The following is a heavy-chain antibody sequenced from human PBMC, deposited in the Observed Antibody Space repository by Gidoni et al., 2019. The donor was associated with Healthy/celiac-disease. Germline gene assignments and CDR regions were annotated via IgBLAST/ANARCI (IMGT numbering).Heavy chain of an antibody. J-gene: IGHJ4*02. D-gene: IGHD3-10*01. CDR1: GYTFTDYY. CDR2: VDPEDGEA. Sequence: EVQLVQSGAEVKKPGATVKISCKVSGYTFTDYYMHWVQQAPGKGLEWMGLVDPEDGEAIYAEKFQGRVTITADTFTDTAYMELSSLRSEDTAVYYCATAYGSGRGVDQPLDYWGQGTLVTVSS. CDR3: ATAYGSGRGVDQPLDY. V-gene: IGHV1-69-2*01.